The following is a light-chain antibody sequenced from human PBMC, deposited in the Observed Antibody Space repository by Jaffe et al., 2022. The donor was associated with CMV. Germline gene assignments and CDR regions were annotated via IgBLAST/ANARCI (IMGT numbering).Light chain of an antibody. V-gene: IGKV3-20*01. J-gene: IGKJ1*01. CDR3: QQYGGTWT. CDR2: GAS. CDR1: QSFTNNY. Sequence: EIVLTQSPGTLSLSPGERATLSCRASQSFTNNYLSWYQHKPGQAPRLLIYGASSRATGIPDRFSGSGSGTDFTLTISRLEPEDFAVYYCQQYGGTWTFGQGTKVEIK.